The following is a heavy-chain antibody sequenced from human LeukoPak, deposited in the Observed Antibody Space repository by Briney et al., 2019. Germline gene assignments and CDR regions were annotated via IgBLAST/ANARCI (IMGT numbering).Heavy chain of an antibody. Sequence: GGSLRLSCAASGFTFVDYAMPWVRQAPGKGLNWFSGISWNSGSIAYAESVKGRFTISRDNAKNSLYLQMNSLRIEDMALYYCAKDVASRRDGYFDLWGRGALVIVSS. CDR3: AKDVASRRDGYFDL. D-gene: IGHD1-1*01. CDR2: ISWNSGSI. J-gene: IGHJ2*01. CDR1: GFTFVDYA. V-gene: IGHV3-9*03.